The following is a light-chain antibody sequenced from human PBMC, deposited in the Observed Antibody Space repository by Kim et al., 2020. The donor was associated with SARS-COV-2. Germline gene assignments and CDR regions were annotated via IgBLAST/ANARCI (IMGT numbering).Light chain of an antibody. CDR3: QQYDSSVWT. Sequence: ELVLTQSPGTLSLSPGEGATLSCRASQSVNGRFLAWYQQKPGQAPRLLIYGASTRVTGIPDRFSGSGSGTDFTLTISRLEPEDFAMYYCQQYDSSVWTFGQGTKVDIK. CDR2: GAS. V-gene: IGKV3-20*01. J-gene: IGKJ1*01. CDR1: QSVNGRF.